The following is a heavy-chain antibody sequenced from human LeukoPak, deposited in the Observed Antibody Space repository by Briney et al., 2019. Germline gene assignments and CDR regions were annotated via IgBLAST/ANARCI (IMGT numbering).Heavy chain of an antibody. Sequence: PSETLSLTCTVSGGSISSSGYYWGWIRQPPGKGLEWIGSISYSGSTYYNPSLKSRVTISVDKFKNYFSLKLNSVTAADTALYYCASETDYSHPNWFDPWGQGTLVTVSS. CDR2: ISYSGST. D-gene: IGHD4-11*01. J-gene: IGHJ5*02. CDR1: GGSISSSGYY. CDR3: ASETDYSHPNWFDP. V-gene: IGHV4-39*07.